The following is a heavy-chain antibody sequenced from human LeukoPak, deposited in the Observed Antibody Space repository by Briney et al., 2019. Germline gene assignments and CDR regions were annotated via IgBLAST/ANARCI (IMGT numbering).Heavy chain of an antibody. Sequence: SETLSLTCTVSGGSMSRSRYFWGWIRQPPGKGLEWIGTVYYSGSTYYNPSLKSRVTISVDTSKNQFSLKLSSVTAADTAVYYCARVEFLGGYDYWGQGTLVTVSS. CDR3: ARVEFLGGYDY. CDR2: VYYSGST. V-gene: IGHV4-39*07. J-gene: IGHJ4*02. D-gene: IGHD5-12*01. CDR1: GGSMSRSRYF.